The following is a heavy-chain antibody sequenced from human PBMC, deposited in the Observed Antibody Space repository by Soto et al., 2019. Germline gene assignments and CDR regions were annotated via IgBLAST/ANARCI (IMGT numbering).Heavy chain of an antibody. V-gene: IGHV1-18*04. CDR2: NSGYNGNT. J-gene: IGHJ4*02. CDR1: GYTFTTDG. D-gene: IGHD4-17*01. CDR3: ASWAGQVRDSGGPFDY. Sequence: QVQLVQSGVEVKKPGASVKVSCKASGYTFTTDGVSWVRQAPGQGLEWMGWNSGYNGNTKYAQRLQGRVTMTTDTSTNTAYMELRSLRSDDTAVYYCASWAGQVRDSGGPFDYWGQGTLVTVSS.